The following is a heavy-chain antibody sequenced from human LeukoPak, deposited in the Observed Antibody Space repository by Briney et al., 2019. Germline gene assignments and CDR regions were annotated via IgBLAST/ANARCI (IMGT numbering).Heavy chain of an antibody. J-gene: IGHJ3*02. CDR1: GFTFSDYG. Sequence: TGRSLRLSCAASGFTFSDYGMHWVRQAPGKGLEWVAVIWLDGSIKYYADSVKGRFTISRDNSKNTLYLQMNSLRAEDTAVYYCARDPPEAYNWNYGDAFDIWGQGTMVTVSS. CDR3: ARDPPEAYNWNYGDAFDI. V-gene: IGHV3-33*01. D-gene: IGHD1-7*01. CDR2: IWLDGSIK.